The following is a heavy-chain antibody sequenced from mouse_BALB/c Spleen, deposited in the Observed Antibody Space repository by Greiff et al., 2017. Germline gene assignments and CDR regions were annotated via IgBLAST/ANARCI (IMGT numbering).Heavy chain of an antibody. Sequence: EVKLQESGPGLVKPSQSLSLTCSVTGYSITSGYYWNWIRQFPGNKLEWMGYISYDGSNNYNPSLKNRISITRDTSKNQFFLKLNSVTTEDTATYYCASTTMYGGFAYWGQGTLVTVSA. CDR2: ISYDGSN. J-gene: IGHJ3*01. CDR3: ASTTMYGGFAY. D-gene: IGHD1-1*01. CDR1: GYSITSGYY. V-gene: IGHV3-6*02.